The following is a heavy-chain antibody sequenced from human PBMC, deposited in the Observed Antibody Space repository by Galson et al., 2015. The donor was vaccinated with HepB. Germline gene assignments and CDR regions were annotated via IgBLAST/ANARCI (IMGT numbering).Heavy chain of an antibody. V-gene: IGHV3-7*03. Sequence: SLRLSCAASGFTFSSYWMSWVRQAPGKGLEWVANIKQDGSEKYYVDSVKGRFTISRDNAKNSLYLQMNSLRAEDTAVYYCARVPHYYDSSGYFDYWGQGTLVTVSS. J-gene: IGHJ4*02. CDR2: IKQDGSEK. CDR3: ARVPHYYDSSGYFDY. CDR1: GFTFSSYW. D-gene: IGHD3-22*01.